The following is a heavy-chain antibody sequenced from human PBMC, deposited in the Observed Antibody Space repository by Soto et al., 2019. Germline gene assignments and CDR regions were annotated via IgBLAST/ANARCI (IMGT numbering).Heavy chain of an antibody. CDR2: MNPKSGNT. V-gene: IGHV1-8*01. D-gene: IGHD5-12*01. CDR3: ARAPVDRYSADYFDN. J-gene: IGHJ4*02. CDR1: GYTFTIND. Sequence: QVQLVQSGAEVKRPGASVKVSCKASGYTFTINDINWVRQATGQRPEWMGWMNPKSGNTGYAQRFQGRVSMTRDNSITTAYMELRGLRSDDTAVYYCARAPVDRYSADYFDNWGQGTLVTVSS.